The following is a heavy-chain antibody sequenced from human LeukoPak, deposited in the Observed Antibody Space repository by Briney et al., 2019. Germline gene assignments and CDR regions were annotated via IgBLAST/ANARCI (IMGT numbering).Heavy chain of an antibody. J-gene: IGHJ4*02. CDR2: INHSGRT. D-gene: IGHD5/OR15-5a*01. CDR1: GGTFSGYY. CDR3: ARVLYGYRKGPGGY. Sequence: PSETLSLTCAVYGGTFSGYYWSWIRQPPGKGLEWVGEINHSGRTNYNPSLKSRVTISVDTSKNQFSLKLTSVTAADTAVYYCARVLYGYRKGPGGYWGQGTLVTVSS. V-gene: IGHV4-34*01.